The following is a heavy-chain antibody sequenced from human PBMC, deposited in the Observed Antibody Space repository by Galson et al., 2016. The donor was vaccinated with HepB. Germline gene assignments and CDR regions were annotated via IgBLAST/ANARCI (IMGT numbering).Heavy chain of an antibody. J-gene: IGHJ4*02. CDR1: AFTFSNYG. CDR2: IWSDGSNK. CDR3: AKSNGGVWSYYLDY. Sequence: SLRLSCAASAFTFSNYGMHWVRQAPGKGLEWVAGIWSDGSNKYYGDSVKGPSTISRDNSKNTLYQQMNSLRAEDTAVYYCAKSNGGVWSYYLDYWGQGTLVTVSS. V-gene: IGHV3-33*06. D-gene: IGHD2-8*02.